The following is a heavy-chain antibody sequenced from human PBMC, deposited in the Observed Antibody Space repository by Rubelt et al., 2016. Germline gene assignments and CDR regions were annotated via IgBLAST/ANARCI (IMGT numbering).Heavy chain of an antibody. Sequence: GGSLRLSCAASGFTFSSYAMSWVRQAPGKGLERVSAISGSGGSTYYADSVKGRFTISRDNSKNTLYLQINSLKTEDTAVYYCTTELRDYRRGYWGQGTLVIVSS. J-gene: IGHJ4*02. V-gene: IGHV3-23*01. D-gene: IGHD4-11*01. CDR2: ISGSGGST. CDR3: TTELRDYRRGY. CDR1: GFTFSSYA.